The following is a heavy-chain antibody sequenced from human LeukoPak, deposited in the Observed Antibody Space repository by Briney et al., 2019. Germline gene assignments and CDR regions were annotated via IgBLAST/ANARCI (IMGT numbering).Heavy chain of an antibody. D-gene: IGHD3-10*01. Sequence: PSETLSLTCAVSGGSISSYYWSWIRQPPGRGLEWIGYVYNSGSTNYNPSLQSRVIISVDTSKNQFSLRLSSVTAADTAVYYCARRGGSGSYYSFNYWGQGTLVTVSS. CDR1: GGSISSYY. CDR3: ARRGGSGSYYSFNY. V-gene: IGHV4-59*08. CDR2: VYNSGST. J-gene: IGHJ4*02.